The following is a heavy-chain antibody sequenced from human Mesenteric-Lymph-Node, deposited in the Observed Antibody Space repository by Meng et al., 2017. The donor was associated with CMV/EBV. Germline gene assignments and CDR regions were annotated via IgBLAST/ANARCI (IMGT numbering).Heavy chain of an antibody. CDR1: GFIFSRYG. V-gene: IGHV3-30*04. Sequence: GGSLRLSCAASGFIFSRYGIHWVRQALGKGLEWVPVIPFDESQKFFAESVKGRFTISRDNSKNTLYLQMNSLRAEDTAVYYCASAIRVAGNYYYGMDVWGQGTTVTVSS. CDR2: IPFDESQK. J-gene: IGHJ6*02. CDR3: ASAIRVAGNYYYGMDV. D-gene: IGHD6-19*01.